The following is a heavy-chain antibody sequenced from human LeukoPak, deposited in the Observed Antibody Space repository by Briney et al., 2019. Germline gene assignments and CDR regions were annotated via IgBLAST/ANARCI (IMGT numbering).Heavy chain of an antibody. CDR2: IYYSGST. V-gene: IGHV4-39*07. J-gene: IGHJ5*02. Sequence: SGTLSLTCTVSGGSISSSSYYWGWIRQPPGKGLEWIGSIYYSGSTYYNPSLKSRVTISVDTSKNQFSLKLSSVTAADTAVYYCARVFSTNYYDNRGWFDPWGQGTLVTVSS. D-gene: IGHD3-22*01. CDR1: GGSISSSSYY. CDR3: ARVFSTNYYDNRGWFDP.